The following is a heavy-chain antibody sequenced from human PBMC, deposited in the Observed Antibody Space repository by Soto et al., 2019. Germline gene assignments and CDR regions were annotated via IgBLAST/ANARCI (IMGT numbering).Heavy chain of an antibody. D-gene: IGHD2-15*01. J-gene: IGHJ4*02. CDR3: ARHTPAISISDH. Sequence: SETMSLTCSVSGGSISSSSYYRGWNRQPPGKGLEWIGSIYYSGSTYYNPSLKSRVTISVDTSKNQFSLKLSSVTAADTAVYYCARHTPAISISDHWGQGTLVTVSS. CDR2: IYYSGST. CDR1: GGSISSSSYY. V-gene: IGHV4-39*01.